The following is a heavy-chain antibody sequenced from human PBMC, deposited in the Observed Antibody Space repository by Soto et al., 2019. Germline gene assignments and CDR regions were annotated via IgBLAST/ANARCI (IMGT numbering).Heavy chain of an antibody. D-gene: IGHD1-26*01. Sequence: GGSLRLSCGVSGFTVTSNGVSWVRQAPGKGLEWVSAISHNGEAIWYADSVKGRFTISRDNSKKTVYLQMNSLRAEDTAVYYCAKAARATTLYNFDFWGQGTMVTVSS. V-gene: IGHV3-23*01. J-gene: IGHJ4*01. CDR2: ISHNGEAI. CDR1: GFTVTSNG. CDR3: AKAARATTLYNFDF.